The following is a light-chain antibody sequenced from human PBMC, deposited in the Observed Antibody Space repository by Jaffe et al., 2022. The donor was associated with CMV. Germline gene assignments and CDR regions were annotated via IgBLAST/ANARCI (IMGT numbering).Light chain of an antibody. CDR1: QSVSSSY. CDR2: GAS. CDR3: QQYGSSLGL. J-gene: IGKJ3*01. V-gene: IGKV3-20*01. Sequence: EIVLTQSPGTLSLSPGERATLSCRASQSVSSSYLAWYQQKPGQAPRLLIYGASSRATGIPDRFSGSGSGTDFTLTISRLEPEDFAVYYCQQYGSSLGLFGPGTKVDIK.